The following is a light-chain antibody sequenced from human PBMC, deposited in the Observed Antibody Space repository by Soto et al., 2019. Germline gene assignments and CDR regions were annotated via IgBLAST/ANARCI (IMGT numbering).Light chain of an antibody. J-gene: IGKJ2*01. CDR1: QSISSW. V-gene: IGKV1-5*03. CDR3: QQYNSYPYT. Sequence: DIQMTQSPSTLSASVGDSVTITCRASQSISSWLAWYQQKPGKAPKLLVYKASSLESGVPARFSGSGFGTEFTLTISSLQPDDFATYYCQQYNSYPYTFGQGTKLEIK. CDR2: KAS.